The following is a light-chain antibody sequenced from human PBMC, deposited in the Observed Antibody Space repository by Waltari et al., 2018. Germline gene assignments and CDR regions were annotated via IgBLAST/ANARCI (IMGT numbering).Light chain of an antibody. CDR2: SDD. V-gene: IGLV1-44*01. CDR1: SPNIGSKP. CDR3: AAWDNSLHGLA. J-gene: IGLJ2*01. Sequence: QSVLTQPPSASGPPGPSVPISCSGSSPNIGSKPVSWYQQLPGTAPKVRIYSDDQRPSGVPDRFSGSKSGTSASLAISGLQSDDEADYYCAAWDNSLHGLAFGGGTKLTVL.